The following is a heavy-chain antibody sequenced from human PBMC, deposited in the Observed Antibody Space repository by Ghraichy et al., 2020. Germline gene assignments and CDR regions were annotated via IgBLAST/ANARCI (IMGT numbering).Heavy chain of an antibody. CDR3: SRGCSGGGCNSGYGMDV. CDR2: IYGSGST. J-gene: IGHJ6*02. Sequence: SETLSLTCSVFGGSIGSHYWSWIRQPAGGKGLEWIGRIYGSGSTNYNPSLKSRVTLSVDTSKNEVSMRLSSVTAADTAVYFCSRGCSGGGCNSGYGMDVWGQGTSVTVSS. V-gene: IGHV4-4*07. CDR1: GGSIGSHY. D-gene: IGHD2-15*01.